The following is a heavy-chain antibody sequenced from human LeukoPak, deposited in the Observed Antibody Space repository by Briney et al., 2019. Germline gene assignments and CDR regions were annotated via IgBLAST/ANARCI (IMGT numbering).Heavy chain of an antibody. V-gene: IGHV4-34*01. J-gene: IGHJ2*01. D-gene: IGHD1-26*01. CDR2: INHSAYT. Sequence: SEILSLTCAVYHGSLLGYYWSWIRQPPGKGLEWIGEINHSAYTNYNPSRESRVTISVDTSKNQFSLKLSSVTAADTAVYYCARGIGGSHRYFDLWGRGTHVTVSS. CDR1: HGSLLGYY. CDR3: ARGIGGSHRYFDL.